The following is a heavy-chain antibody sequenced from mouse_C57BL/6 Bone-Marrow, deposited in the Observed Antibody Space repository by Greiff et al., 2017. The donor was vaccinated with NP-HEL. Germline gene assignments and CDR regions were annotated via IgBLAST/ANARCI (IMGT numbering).Heavy chain of an antibody. V-gene: IGHV1-53*01. Sequence: QVQLQQPGTELVKPGASVKLSCKASGYTFTSYWMHWVKQRPGQGLEWIGNINPSNGGTNYNEQFKSKATLTVDKSSSTAYMQLSSLTSEDSAVYYCARSRLLRGGCFDYWGQGTTLTVSS. J-gene: IGHJ2*01. D-gene: IGHD1-1*01. CDR3: ARSRLLRGGCFDY. CDR2: INPSNGGT. CDR1: GYTFTSYW.